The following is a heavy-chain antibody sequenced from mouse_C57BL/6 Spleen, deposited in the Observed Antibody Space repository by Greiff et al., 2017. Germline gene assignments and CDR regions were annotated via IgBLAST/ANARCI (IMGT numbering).Heavy chain of an antibody. CDR3: ARDHDGSRGFAY. J-gene: IGHJ3*01. D-gene: IGHD2-3*01. CDR2: ISDGGSYT. Sequence: EVQRVESGGGLVKPGGSLKLSCAASGFTFSSYAMSWVRQTPEKRLEWVATISDGGSYTYYPDNVKGRFTISRDNAKNNLYLQMSHLKSEDTAMYYCARDHDGSRGFAYWGQGTLVTVSA. CDR1: GFTFSSYA. V-gene: IGHV5-4*01.